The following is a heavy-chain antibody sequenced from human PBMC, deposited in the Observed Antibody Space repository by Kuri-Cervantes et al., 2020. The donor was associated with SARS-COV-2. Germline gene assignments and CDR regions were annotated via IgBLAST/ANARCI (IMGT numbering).Heavy chain of an antibody. CDR1: GGSIRSGQYY. Sequence: SETLSLTCTVSGGSIRSGQYYWSWVRQPPGKGLEWIGYISYIGSTFYHPSLKSRVTISSDTSRNQFSLRLTSVTAADTAIYYCARDWNDYGYYWGQGILVTVSS. V-gene: IGHV4-30-4*08. J-gene: IGHJ4*02. CDR3: ARDWNDYGYY. D-gene: IGHD4-17*01. CDR2: ISYIGST.